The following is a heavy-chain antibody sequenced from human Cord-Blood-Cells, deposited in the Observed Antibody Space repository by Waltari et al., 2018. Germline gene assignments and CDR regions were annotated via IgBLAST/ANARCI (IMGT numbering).Heavy chain of an antibody. CDR1: GGSFSGYY. CDR3: ARGRSGYYYPDY. Sequence: QVQLQQWGAGLLKPSETLSLTCAVYGGSFSGYYWSWIRQPPGKGLEWIGEINHSGSTNYNPSLKSRVTISVDTSKNQFSLKLSSVTAAYTAVYYCARGRSGYYYPDYWGQGTLVTVSS. CDR2: INHSGST. J-gene: IGHJ4*02. V-gene: IGHV4-34*01. D-gene: IGHD3-3*01.